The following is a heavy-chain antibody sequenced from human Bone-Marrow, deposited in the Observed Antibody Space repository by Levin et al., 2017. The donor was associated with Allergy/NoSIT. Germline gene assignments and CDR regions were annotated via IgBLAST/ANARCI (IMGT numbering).Heavy chain of an antibody. CDR3: ARGGRMITFGGVIVTGVGCDY. D-gene: IGHD3-16*02. CDR1: GGSFSGYY. J-gene: IGHJ4*02. V-gene: IGHV4-34*01. CDR2: INHSGST. Sequence: PSETLSLTCAVYGGSFSGYYWSWIRQPPGKGLEWIGEINHSGSTNYNPSLKSRVTISVDTSKNQFSLKLSSVTAADTAVYYCARGGRMITFGGVIVTGVGCDYWGQGTLVTVSS.